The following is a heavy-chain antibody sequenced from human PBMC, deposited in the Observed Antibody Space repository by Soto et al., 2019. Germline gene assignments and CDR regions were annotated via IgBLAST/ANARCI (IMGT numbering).Heavy chain of an antibody. V-gene: IGHV4-31*03. CDR3: ARVGPKYSSSWYGGGGIYYYYGMDV. J-gene: IGHJ6*02. Sequence: QVQLQESGPGLVKPSQTLSLTCTVSGGSISSGGYYWSWIRQHPGKGLEWIGYIYYSGSTYYTPSLKSRVTICVDTSKNQFSLKLSSVTAADTAVYYCARVGPKYSSSWYGGGGIYYYYGMDVWGQGTTVTVSS. D-gene: IGHD6-13*01. CDR2: IYYSGST. CDR1: GGSISSGGYY.